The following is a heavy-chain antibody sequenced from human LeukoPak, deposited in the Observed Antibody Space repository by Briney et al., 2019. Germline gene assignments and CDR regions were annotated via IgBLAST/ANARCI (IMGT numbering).Heavy chain of an antibody. CDR1: GGSISSGSYY. CDR3: ARGSGYSYNGWFDP. Sequence: PSQTLSLTCTVSGGSISSGSYYWSWIRQPAGKGLEWIGRIYTSGSTNYNPSLKSRVTISVDTSKNQFSLKLSSVTAADTAVYYCARGSGYSYNGWFDPWGQGTLVTVSS. CDR2: IYTSGST. V-gene: IGHV4-61*02. J-gene: IGHJ5*02. D-gene: IGHD5-18*01.